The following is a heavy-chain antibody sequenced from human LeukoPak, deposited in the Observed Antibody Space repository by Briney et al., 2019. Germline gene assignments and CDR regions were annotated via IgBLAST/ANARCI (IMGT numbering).Heavy chain of an antibody. CDR2: MNPNSGNT. Sequence: ASMKVSCKASGGTFSSYAINWVRQAPGQGLEWMGWMNPNSGNTGYAQKFQGRVTMTRNTSISTAYMELSSLRSEDTAVYYCARVHGATRDYGDLDYWGQGTLVTVSS. V-gene: IGHV1-8*02. J-gene: IGHJ4*02. CDR3: ARVHGATRDYGDLDY. CDR1: GGTFSSYA. D-gene: IGHD4-17*01.